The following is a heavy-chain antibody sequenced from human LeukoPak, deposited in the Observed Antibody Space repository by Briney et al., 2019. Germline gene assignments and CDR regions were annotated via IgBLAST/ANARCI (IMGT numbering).Heavy chain of an antibody. J-gene: IGHJ4*01. CDR3: ARSRLGLWLSVIDY. CDR2: TSHDESNK. V-gene: IGHV3-30*03. Sequence: GGSLRLSCEASGFTFNLFSMHWIRQTPGRGLEWVSATSHDESNKLYADSVKGRFTISRDNSRDTVYLQMNNLRLDDAGTYYCARSRLGLWLSVIDYWGQGSLVTVSA. D-gene: IGHD3-9*01. CDR1: GFTFNLFS.